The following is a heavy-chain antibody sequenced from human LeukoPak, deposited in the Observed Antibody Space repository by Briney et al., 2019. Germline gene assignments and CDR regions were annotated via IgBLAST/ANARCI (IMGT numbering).Heavy chain of an antibody. V-gene: IGHV3-23*01. J-gene: IGHJ4*02. CDR3: ARRAGAYSHPYDY. D-gene: IGHD4/OR15-4a*01. Sequence: PGGSLRLSCAASRFTFSSYAMTWVRQAPGKGLEWVSSISGSGGSTSYADSVKGRFTISRDNSKNTLYLQMNSLRAEDTAVYYCARRAGAYSHPYDYWGQGTPVTVSS. CDR1: RFTFSSYA. CDR2: ISGSGGST.